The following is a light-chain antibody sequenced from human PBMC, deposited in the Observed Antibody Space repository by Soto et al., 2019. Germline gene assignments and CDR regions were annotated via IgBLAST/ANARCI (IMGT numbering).Light chain of an antibody. CDR1: QSISSY. CDR2: AAS. CDR3: QQSYSTPFT. Sequence: DIDPPPPPYSPSASVGDRVTITCRASQSISSYLNWYQQKPGKAPKLLIYAASSLQSGVPSRFSGSGSGTDFTLTISSLQPEDFATYYCQQSYSTPFTVGPGTKVDIK. V-gene: IGKV1-39*01. J-gene: IGKJ3*01.